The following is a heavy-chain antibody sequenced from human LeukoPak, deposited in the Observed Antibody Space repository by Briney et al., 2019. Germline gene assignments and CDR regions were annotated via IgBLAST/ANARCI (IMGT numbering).Heavy chain of an antibody. D-gene: IGHD6-13*01. CDR3: ASGRQLGY. CDR1: GFTFSSYA. Sequence: GRSLRLSCAASGFTFSSYAMHWVRQAPGKGLEWVAVISYDGSNKYYADSVKGRFTISRDNSKNTLYLQMNSLRAEDTAVYYCASGRQLGYWGQGTLVTVSS. CDR2: ISYDGSNK. V-gene: IGHV3-30-3*01. J-gene: IGHJ4*02.